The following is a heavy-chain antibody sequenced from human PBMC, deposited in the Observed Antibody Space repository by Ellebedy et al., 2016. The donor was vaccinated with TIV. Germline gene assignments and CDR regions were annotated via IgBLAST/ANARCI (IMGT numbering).Heavy chain of an antibody. Sequence: SETLSLTXGVSGDSISSDYWWTWVRQPPEKGLEWIGEIYHFGTTNYNPSLKSRVTISVDKSKNQFSLRLTSMTAADTALYYRARVRRLTTLDSWGQGTLVTVSS. CDR2: IYHFGTT. CDR1: GDSISSDYW. CDR3: ARVRRLTTLDS. D-gene: IGHD1-14*01. V-gene: IGHV4-4*02. J-gene: IGHJ4*02.